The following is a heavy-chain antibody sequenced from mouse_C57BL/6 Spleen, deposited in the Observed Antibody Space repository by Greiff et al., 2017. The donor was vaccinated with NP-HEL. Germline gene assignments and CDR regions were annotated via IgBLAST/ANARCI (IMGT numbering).Heavy chain of an antibody. CDR1: GYTFTSYD. CDR2: IYPRDGST. D-gene: IGHD2-4*01. Sequence: VMLVESGPELVKPGASVKLSCKASGYTFTSYDINWVKQRPGQGLEWIGWIYPRDGSTKYNEKFKGKATLTVDTSSSTAYMELHSLTSEDSAVYFCARRGTMIKDYFDYWGQGTTLTVSS. CDR3: ARRGTMIKDYFDY. J-gene: IGHJ2*01. V-gene: IGHV1-85*01.